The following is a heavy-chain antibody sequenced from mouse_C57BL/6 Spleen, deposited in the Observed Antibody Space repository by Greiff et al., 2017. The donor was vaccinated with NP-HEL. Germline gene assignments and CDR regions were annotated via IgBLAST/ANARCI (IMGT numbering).Heavy chain of an antibody. CDR2: IDPSDSYT. J-gene: IGHJ2*01. CDR1: GYTFTSYW. CDR3: ARWELLRSYY. D-gene: IGHD1-1*01. Sequence: QVQLQQPGAELVKPGASVKLSCKASGYTFTSYWMQWVKQRPGQGLEWIGEIDPSDSYTNYNQKFKGKATWTVDTSSSAAYMQLSSLTSEDSAVYYWARWELLRSYYWGQGTTLTVSS. V-gene: IGHV1-50*01.